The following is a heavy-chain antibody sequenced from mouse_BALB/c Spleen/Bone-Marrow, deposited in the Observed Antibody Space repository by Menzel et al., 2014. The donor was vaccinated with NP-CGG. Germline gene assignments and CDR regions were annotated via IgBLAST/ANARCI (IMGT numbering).Heavy chain of an antibody. V-gene: IGHV5-9-3*01. CDR3: ARRREVRPYYYAMDY. D-gene: IGHD2-14*01. Sequence: EVQGVESGGGLVKPGGSLKLSCAASGFTFXSYAMSWVRQTPEKRLEWVATISSGGSYTYYPDSVKGRFTISRDNAKNTLYLQMSSLRSEDTAMYYCARRREVRPYYYAMDYWGQGTSVTVSS. CDR1: GFTFXSYA. J-gene: IGHJ4*01. CDR2: ISSGGSYT.